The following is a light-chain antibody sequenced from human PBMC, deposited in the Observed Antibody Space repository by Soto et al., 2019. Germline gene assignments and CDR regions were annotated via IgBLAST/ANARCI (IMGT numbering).Light chain of an antibody. CDR2: SAS. CDR3: QQYGTSPLT. Sequence: EIVLTQSPGTLSLSPGERATLSCRASQTVSSNYLAWYQQKPGQAPRLLIYSASTRATGIPDRFSGSGSGTDFTLTIRRLEPEDFAVYYCQQYGTSPLTFGGGTKVDIK. CDR1: QTVSSNY. J-gene: IGKJ4*01. V-gene: IGKV3-20*01.